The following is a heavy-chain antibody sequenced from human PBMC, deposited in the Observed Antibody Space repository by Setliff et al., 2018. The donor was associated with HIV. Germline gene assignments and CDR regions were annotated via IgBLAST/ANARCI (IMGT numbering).Heavy chain of an antibody. Sequence: SGPTLVNPTQPLTVTCTFSGFSLSTNGVGVGWIRQSPGKALEWLALLYWDDTKRYSPSLKNRLDIYKDTSKNQVVLTMINMDPSDSGKYFCAHKHGYSTGWLDYWGQGALVTVSS. CDR2: LYWDDTK. V-gene: IGHV2-5*02. J-gene: IGHJ4*02. D-gene: IGHD2-8*02. CDR1: GFSLSTNGVG. CDR3: AHKHGYSTGWLDY.